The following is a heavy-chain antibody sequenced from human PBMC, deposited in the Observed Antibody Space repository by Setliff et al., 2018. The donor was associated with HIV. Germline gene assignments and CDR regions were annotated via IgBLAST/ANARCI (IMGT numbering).Heavy chain of an antibody. J-gene: IGHJ6*03. Sequence: KTSETLSFTCTVSGGSISSYYWSWIRQPPGKGLEWIGYIYYSGSTNYNPSLKSRVTISVDTSKNQFSLKLSSVTAADTAVYYCARGDGTKYYYYYMDVWGKGTTVTVSS. V-gene: IGHV4-59*01. CDR2: IYYSGST. CDR1: GGSISSYY. CDR3: ARGDGTKYYYYYMDV. D-gene: IGHD1-7*01.